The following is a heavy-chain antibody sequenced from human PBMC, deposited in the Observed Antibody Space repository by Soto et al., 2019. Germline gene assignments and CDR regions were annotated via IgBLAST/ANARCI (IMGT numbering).Heavy chain of an antibody. J-gene: IGHJ4*02. CDR2: IGSTTNYI. CDR3: ARESEGLTSNFDY. V-gene: IGHV3-21*06. Sequence: PGGSLRLSCAASGFTFTRYSMNWVRQAPGKGLEWVSSIGSTTNYIYYGDSMKGRFTISRDNAKNSLYLEMNSLRAEDTAVYYCARESEGLTSNFDYWGQGTLVTVSS. CDR1: GFTFTRYS.